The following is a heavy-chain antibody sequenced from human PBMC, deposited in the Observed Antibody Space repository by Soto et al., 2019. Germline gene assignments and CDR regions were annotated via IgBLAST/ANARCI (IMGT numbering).Heavy chain of an antibody. J-gene: IGHJ4*02. CDR1: GYTFTSYY. D-gene: IGHD3-3*01. CDR2: INPSGGST. Sequence: GASVKVSCKASGYTFTSYYMHWVRQAPGQGLEWMGIINPSGGSTSYAQKFQGRVTMTRDTSTSTVYMELSSLRSEDTAVYYCARDQREGLEWHLYYFDYWGQGTLVTVSS. CDR3: ARDQREGLEWHLYYFDY. V-gene: IGHV1-46*01.